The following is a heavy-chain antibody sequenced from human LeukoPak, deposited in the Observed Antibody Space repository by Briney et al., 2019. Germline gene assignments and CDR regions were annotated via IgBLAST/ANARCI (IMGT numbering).Heavy chain of an antibody. V-gene: IGHV4-39*01. Sequence: SETLSLTCTVSGGSISSSSNYWGWIRQPPGKGLEWIVSIYYSGSTYYNPSRKSRVTISVDTSKNQFSLKLSSVTDADTAVYYCARQGSGYDFNYYGMDVWGQGTTVTVSS. J-gene: IGHJ6*02. D-gene: IGHD5-12*01. CDR1: GGSISSSSNY. CDR3: ARQGSGYDFNYYGMDV. CDR2: IYYSGST.